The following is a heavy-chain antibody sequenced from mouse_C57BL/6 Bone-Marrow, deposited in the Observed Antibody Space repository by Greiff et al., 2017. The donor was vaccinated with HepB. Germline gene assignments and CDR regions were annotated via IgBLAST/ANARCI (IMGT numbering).Heavy chain of an antibody. J-gene: IGHJ2*01. CDR1: GYTFTDYE. D-gene: IGHD6-5*01. V-gene: IGHV1-15*01. CDR2: IDPETGGT. Sequence: VKLVESGAELVRPGASVTLSCKASGYTFTDYEMHWVKQTPVHGLEWIGAIDPETGGTAYNQKFKGKAILTADKSSSTAYMELRSLTSEDSAVYYCTREGLCPFDYWGQGTTLTVSS. CDR3: TREGLCPFDY.